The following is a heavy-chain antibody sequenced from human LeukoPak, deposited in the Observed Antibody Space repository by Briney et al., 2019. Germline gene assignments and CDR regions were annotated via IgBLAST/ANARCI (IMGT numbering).Heavy chain of an antibody. CDR2: VKPKIGGT. V-gene: IGHV1-2*02. CDR1: GYTFTDYY. CDR3: AKGRRDYSDY. Sequence: SVQVPCKACGYTFTDYYLQWVRQAPGQALECTGWVKPKIGGTSYPQPFQRRVTMTRDTSISTASMDLVRLRSDGTADYYCAKGRRDYSDYWGQGTLVTVSS. J-gene: IGHJ4*02.